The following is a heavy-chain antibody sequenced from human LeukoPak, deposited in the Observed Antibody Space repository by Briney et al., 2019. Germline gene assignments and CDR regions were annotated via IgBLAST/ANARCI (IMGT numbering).Heavy chain of an antibody. Sequence: ASVKVSCKASGYTFTGYYMHWVRQAPGQGLEWMGGIIPIFGTANYAQKFQGRVTITADESTSTAYMELSSLRAEDTAVYYCAREPYHYYYYYMDVWGKGTTVTVSS. CDR3: AREPYHYYYYYMDV. V-gene: IGHV1-69*13. CDR1: GYTFTGYY. CDR2: IIPIFGTA. J-gene: IGHJ6*03.